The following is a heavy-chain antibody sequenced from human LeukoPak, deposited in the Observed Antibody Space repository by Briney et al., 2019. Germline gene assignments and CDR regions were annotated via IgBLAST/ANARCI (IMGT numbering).Heavy chain of an antibody. J-gene: IGHJ4*02. CDR2: ISAYNGNT. CDR3: ARDGYYYDSSGSLYFDY. V-gene: IGHV1-18*01. Sequence: GASVKVSCKASGYTFTSYGISRVRQAPGQGLEWMGWISAYNGNTNYAQKLQGRVTMTTDTSTSTAYMELRSLRSDDTAVYYCARDGYYYDSSGSLYFDYWGQGTLVTVSS. CDR1: GYTFTSYG. D-gene: IGHD3-22*01.